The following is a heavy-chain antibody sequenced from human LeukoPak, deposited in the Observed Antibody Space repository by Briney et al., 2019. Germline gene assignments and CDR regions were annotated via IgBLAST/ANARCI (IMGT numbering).Heavy chain of an antibody. Sequence: SETLPLTCAVSGSSISSAYYWGWIRQPPGKGPEWIGSIYHSGSTYYSPSLKSRVTISVDTSKNQFSLKLTSVTAADTAVYYCARDRGGATEDYWGQGILVTVSS. V-gene: IGHV4-38-2*02. CDR2: IYHSGST. CDR1: GSSISSAYY. CDR3: ARDRGGATEDY. D-gene: IGHD1-26*01. J-gene: IGHJ4*02.